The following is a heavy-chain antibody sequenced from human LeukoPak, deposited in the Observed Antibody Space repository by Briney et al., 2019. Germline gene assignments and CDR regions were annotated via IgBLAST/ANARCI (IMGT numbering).Heavy chain of an antibody. D-gene: IGHD4-17*01. CDR2: INPNSGGT. CDR3: GRDSVDYGDYIDY. Sequence: ASVKVSCKASGYTFTGYYMHWVRQAPGQGLEWMGWINPNSGGTNYAQKFQGRVTMTRDTSISTAYMELSRLRSDDTAVYYCGRDSVDYGDYIDYWGQGTLVTVSS. CDR1: GYTFTGYY. V-gene: IGHV1-2*02. J-gene: IGHJ4*02.